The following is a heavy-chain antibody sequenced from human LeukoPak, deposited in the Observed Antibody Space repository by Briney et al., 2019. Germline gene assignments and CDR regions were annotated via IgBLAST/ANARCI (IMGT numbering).Heavy chain of an antibody. Sequence: SETLSLTCTVSGGSISSYYWSWIRQPPGKGLEWIGYMYYSGSTNHNPSLKSRVTMSVDTPKNQFSLNLSSVTAADTAVYYCARGYGSGSYPSDYWGQGTLVTVSS. V-gene: IGHV4-59*12. D-gene: IGHD3-10*01. CDR2: MYYSGST. J-gene: IGHJ4*02. CDR3: ARGYGSGSYPSDY. CDR1: GGSISSYY.